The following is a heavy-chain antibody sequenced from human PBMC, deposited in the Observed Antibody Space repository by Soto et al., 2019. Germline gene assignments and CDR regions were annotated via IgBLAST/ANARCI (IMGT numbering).Heavy chain of an antibody. Sequence: SETPSITSTVSGGSISRTSYYWGWIRQTPGKGLEWIGNIYYSGSTQYNPSLKSRVAISVDTSKNQFSLKLSSVTAADTAVYYCAASCVGCGGFNYYGMDVWGQGTTVT. V-gene: IGHV4-39*05. CDR2: IYYSGST. CDR1: GGSISRTSYY. D-gene: IGHD2-21*01. J-gene: IGHJ6*02. CDR3: AASCVGCGGFNYYGMDV.